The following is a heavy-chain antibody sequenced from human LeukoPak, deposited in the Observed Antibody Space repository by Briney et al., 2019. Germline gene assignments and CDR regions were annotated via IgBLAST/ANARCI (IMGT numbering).Heavy chain of an antibody. CDR3: ARDISSSWYDY. V-gene: IGHV3-33*01. CDR2: MWHDGSNK. Sequence: PGGSLRLSCAASGFTFSTYGMHWVRQAPGKGLEWVAVMWHDGSNKYYADSVKGRFTISRDNSKNTLFLQMNSLRAEDTALYYCARDISSSWYDYWGQGTLVTVSS. D-gene: IGHD6-13*01. CDR1: GFTFSTYG. J-gene: IGHJ4*02.